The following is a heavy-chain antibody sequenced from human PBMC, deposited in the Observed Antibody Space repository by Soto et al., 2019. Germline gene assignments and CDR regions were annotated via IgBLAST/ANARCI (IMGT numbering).Heavy chain of an antibody. CDR1: GFSLSTRGVG. V-gene: IGHV2-5*02. CDR2: IYWDGFK. J-gene: IGHJ4*02. D-gene: IGHD3-16*01. Sequence: QITLKESGPTLVKPTQTLTLTCTFSGFSLSTRGVGVGWIRQPPGKALEWLALIYWDGFKHYSPSLESRLTIREDTAKNQVVLKMTNMDPVDTATYYCAHKGGGDRILDYWGQGTLVTVSS. CDR3: AHKGGGDRILDY.